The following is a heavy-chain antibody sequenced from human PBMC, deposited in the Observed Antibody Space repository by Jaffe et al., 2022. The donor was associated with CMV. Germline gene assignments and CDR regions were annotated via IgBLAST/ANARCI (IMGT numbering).Heavy chain of an antibody. CDR2: ISSSSSYI. V-gene: IGHV3-21*01. J-gene: IGHJ6*03. Sequence: EVQLVESGGGLVKPGGSLRLSCAASGFTFSSYSMNWVRQAPGKGLEWVSSISSSSSYIYYADSVKGRFTISRDNAKNSLYLQMNSLRAEDTAVYYCARDMYYYDSSGYYFYYYYYMDVWGKGTTVTVSS. CDR3: ARDMYYYDSSGYYFYYYYYMDV. CDR1: GFTFSSYS. D-gene: IGHD3-22*01.